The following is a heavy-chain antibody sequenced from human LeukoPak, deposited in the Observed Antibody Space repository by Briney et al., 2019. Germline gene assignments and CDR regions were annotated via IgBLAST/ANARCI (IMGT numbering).Heavy chain of an antibody. D-gene: IGHD3-22*01. CDR2: INPSGGST. CDR1: GYTFTSYY. J-gene: IGHJ4*02. CDR3: ARNLNLYDSSGYCDY. V-gene: IGHV1-46*01. Sequence: ASVKVSCKASGYTFTSYYMHWVRQAPGQGLEWMGIINPSGGSTSYAQKLQGRVTMTRDTSTSTVYMELSSLRSEDTAVYYCARNLNLYDSSGYCDYWDQGTLVTVSS.